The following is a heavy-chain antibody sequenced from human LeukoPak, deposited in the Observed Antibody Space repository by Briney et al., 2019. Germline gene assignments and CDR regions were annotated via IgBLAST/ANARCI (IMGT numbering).Heavy chain of an antibody. CDR1: GYTFTGYY. Sequence: GASVKVSCKASGYTFTGYYMHWVRQAPGQGLEWMGWINPNSGGTNYAQKFQGRVTMTSDTSISTAYMELSRLRSDDTAVYYCARGIAVAHRDPGNFDYWGQGTLVTVSS. CDR3: ARGIAVAHRDPGNFDY. D-gene: IGHD6-19*01. J-gene: IGHJ4*02. V-gene: IGHV1-2*02. CDR2: INPNSGGT.